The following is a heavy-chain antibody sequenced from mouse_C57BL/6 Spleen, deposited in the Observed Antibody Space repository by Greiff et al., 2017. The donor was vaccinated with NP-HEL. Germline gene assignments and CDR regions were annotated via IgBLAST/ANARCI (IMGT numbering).Heavy chain of an antibody. D-gene: IGHD6-5*01. CDR2: IDPSDSYT. Sequence: VQLQQPGAELVMPGASVKLSCKASGYTFTSYWMHWVKQRPGQGLEWIGEIDPSDSYTNYNQKFKGKSTLTVDKSSSTAYMQLSSLTSEDSAVYYCARAYKGFAYWGQGTLVTVSA. V-gene: IGHV1-69*01. CDR1: GYTFTSYW. CDR3: ARAYKGFAY. J-gene: IGHJ3*01.